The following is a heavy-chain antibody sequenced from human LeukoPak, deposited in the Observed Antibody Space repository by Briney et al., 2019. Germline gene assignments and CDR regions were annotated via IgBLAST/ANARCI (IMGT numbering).Heavy chain of an antibody. J-gene: IGHJ4*02. CDR2: IYYSGST. Sequence: SQTLSLTCTVSGGSISSGGYYWRWIRQHPGKGLEWIGYIYYSGSTYYNPSLKSRVTISVDTSKNQFSLKLRSVTAADTAVYYCARDRRVGSTSCYRGCDYYFDYWGQGTLVTVSS. D-gene: IGHD2-2*01. V-gene: IGHV4-31*03. CDR3: ARDRRVGSTSCYRGCDYYFDY. CDR1: GGSISSGGYY.